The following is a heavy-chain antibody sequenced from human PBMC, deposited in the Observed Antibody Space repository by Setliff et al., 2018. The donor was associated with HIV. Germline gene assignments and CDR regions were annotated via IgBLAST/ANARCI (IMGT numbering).Heavy chain of an antibody. Sequence: GGSLRLSCAASGFTFSSYWMSWARQAPGKGLEWVANIKQDGSEKYYVDSVKGRFTISRDNAKNSLYLQMNSLRAEDTAVYYCARGRGTGYSSSSMAHFDYWGQGTLVTVSS. CDR2: IKQDGSEK. CDR3: ARGRGTGYSSSSMAHFDY. J-gene: IGHJ4*02. V-gene: IGHV3-7*03. CDR1: GFTFSSYW. D-gene: IGHD6-13*01.